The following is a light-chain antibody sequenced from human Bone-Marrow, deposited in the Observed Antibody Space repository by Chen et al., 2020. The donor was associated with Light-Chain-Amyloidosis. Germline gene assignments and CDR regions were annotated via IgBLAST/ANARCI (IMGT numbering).Light chain of an antibody. CDR1: KLGDRF. J-gene: IGLJ2*01. V-gene: IGLV3-1*01. CDR2: QDS. CDR3: QAWDDNFVV. Sequence: SYELTQPPSVSVSPEQTASITCSGDKLGDRFASWYQQKPGQSPVLVSYQDSRRPSGIPELFSGSNSGNTATLTISGTQAMDEAYYYCQAWDDNFVVFGGGTSLTVL.